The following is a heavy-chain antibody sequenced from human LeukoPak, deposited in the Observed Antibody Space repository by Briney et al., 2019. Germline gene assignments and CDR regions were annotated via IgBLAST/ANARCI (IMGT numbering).Heavy chain of an antibody. CDR1: GFTFSSYS. CDR2: ISSSSSYI. J-gene: IGHJ5*02. V-gene: IGHV3-21*01. Sequence: GGSLRLSCAASGFTFSSYSMNWVRQAPGKGLEWVSSISSSSSYIYYADSVKGRFTISRDNAKNSLYLQMNSLRAEDTAVYYCASYYARDGWFDPWGQGTLVTVSS. CDR3: ASYYARDGWFDP. D-gene: IGHD3-10*02.